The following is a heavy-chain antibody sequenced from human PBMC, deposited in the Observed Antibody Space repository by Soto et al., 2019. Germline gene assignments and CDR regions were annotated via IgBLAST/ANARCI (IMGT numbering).Heavy chain of an antibody. Sequence: VQLVESGGGVVQPGRSLRLSCAASGFTFSDYAMHWVRQAPGKGLEWVAVVSHDGRNTHYADSVKGRFTISRDSSKNTVCRGMTSLSAEXXXXXXXXXXXXXXXXXXXXXYWGQGALVTVSS. CDR1: GFTFSDYA. CDR2: VSHDGRNT. J-gene: IGHJ4*02. V-gene: IGHV3-30*03. CDR3: XXXXXXXXXXXXXXY.